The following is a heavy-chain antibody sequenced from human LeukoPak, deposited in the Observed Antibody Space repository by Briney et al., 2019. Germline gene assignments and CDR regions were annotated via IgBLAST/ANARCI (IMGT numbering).Heavy chain of an antibody. CDR3: ARHGSYSSGWYDYQTIFDY. Sequence: GESLRISCKGSGYSFTSYLISGVRQVPGKGLGWMGRIDPSDSYTNYSQSFQGHVTISADKSISTAYLQWSSLKASDTAMYYCARHGSYSSGWYDYQTIFDYWGQGNLVTVSS. CDR1: GYSFTSYL. V-gene: IGHV5-10-1*01. D-gene: IGHD6-19*01. J-gene: IGHJ4*02. CDR2: IDPSDSYT.